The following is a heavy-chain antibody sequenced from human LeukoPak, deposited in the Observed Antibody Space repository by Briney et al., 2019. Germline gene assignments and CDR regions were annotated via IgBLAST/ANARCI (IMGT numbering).Heavy chain of an antibody. CDR1: GVMFPSYW. CDR2: IKQDGSEK. CDR3: ERRHHFGFLDS. Sequence: GGSLRLSCAASGVMFPSYWMTWVRQAPGKGLEWVANIKQDGSEKYYVDSVKGRFTISRDNAKNSVYLQMNGLRAEDTAVYYCERRHHFGFLDSWGQGALVTVSS. J-gene: IGHJ4*02. V-gene: IGHV3-7*04. D-gene: IGHD3-10*01.